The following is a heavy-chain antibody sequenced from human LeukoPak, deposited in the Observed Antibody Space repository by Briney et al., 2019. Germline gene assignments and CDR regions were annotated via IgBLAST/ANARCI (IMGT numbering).Heavy chain of an antibody. CDR2: IYYSGST. CDR3: ARAPLLWFGELPNWFDP. J-gene: IGHJ5*02. CDR1: GGSISSGGYY. V-gene: IGHV4-31*03. D-gene: IGHD3-10*01. Sequence: PSETLSLTCTVSGGSISSGGYYWSWIRQHPGKGLEWIGYIYYSGSTYYNPSLKSRVTISVDRSKNQFSLKLSSVTAADTAVYYCARAPLLWFGELPNWFDPWGQGTLVTVSS.